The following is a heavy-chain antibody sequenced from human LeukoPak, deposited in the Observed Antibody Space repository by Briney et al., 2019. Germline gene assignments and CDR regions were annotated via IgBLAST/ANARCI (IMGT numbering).Heavy chain of an antibody. CDR1: GYTFTSYG. CDR3: ARSDSSGYYYPTDAFDI. J-gene: IGHJ3*02. V-gene: IGHV1-69*13. CDR2: IIPIFGTA. D-gene: IGHD3-22*01. Sequence: SVKVSCKASGYTFTSYGISWVRQAPGQGLEWMGGIIPIFGTANYAQKFQGRVTITADESTSTAYMELSSLRSEDTAVYYCARSDSSGYYYPTDAFDIWGQGTMVTVSS.